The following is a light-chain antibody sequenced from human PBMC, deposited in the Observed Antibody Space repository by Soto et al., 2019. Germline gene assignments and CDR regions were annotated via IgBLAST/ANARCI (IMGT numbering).Light chain of an antibody. CDR2: AAS. J-gene: IGKJ2*01. CDR3: QQIYSTPFT. V-gene: IGKV1-39*01. CDR1: QSISIY. Sequence: DIQMTQSPSSLSASVGDRVTITCRASQSISIYLNWYQQKPGKAPKVLIYAASSLQSGVPSRFSGSGSGTDFTLTISSLQPEDFASYYCQQIYSTPFTFGQGTKLEIK.